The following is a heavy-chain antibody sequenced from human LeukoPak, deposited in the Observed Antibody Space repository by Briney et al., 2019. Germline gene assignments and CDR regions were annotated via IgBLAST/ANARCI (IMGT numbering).Heavy chain of an antibody. CDR2: FYTSGST. V-gene: IGHV4-4*07. Sequence: SETLSLTCTVSGGSISSYYWSWIRQPAGNSLEWIGRFYTSGSTNYNPSLKSRVTISVDTSKNQFSLKLSSVTAADTAVYYCARNEYSSSYFDYWGQGTLVTVSS. CDR3: ARNEYSSSYFDY. D-gene: IGHD6-6*01. CDR1: GGSISSYY. J-gene: IGHJ4*02.